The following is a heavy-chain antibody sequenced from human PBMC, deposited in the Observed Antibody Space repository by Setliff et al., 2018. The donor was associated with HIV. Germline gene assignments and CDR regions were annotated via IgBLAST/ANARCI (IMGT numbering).Heavy chain of an antibody. CDR1: GGSFNDYY. Sequence: SETLSLTCAVYGGSFNDYYWSWIRQPPGKGLQWIGEINHSGRTNYNPSLKSRVTISVDTSKNQFSLKLSSVTAADTAVYYCARVKRHDSSGYCPPSHYYYMDVWGKGTTVTVSS. V-gene: IGHV4-34*01. J-gene: IGHJ6*03. D-gene: IGHD3-22*01. CDR2: INHSGRT. CDR3: ARVKRHDSSGYCPPSHYYYMDV.